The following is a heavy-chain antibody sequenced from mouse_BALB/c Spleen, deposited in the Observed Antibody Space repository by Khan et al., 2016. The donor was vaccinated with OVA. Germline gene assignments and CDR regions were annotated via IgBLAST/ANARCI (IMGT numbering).Heavy chain of an antibody. J-gene: IGHJ2*01. CDR1: GYRFTDSI. V-gene: IGHV1S136*01. D-gene: IGHD4-1*01. CDR3: SRGNWQSYYCDY. Sequence: EVQLQQSGPELVKPGTSVRMSCKASGYRFTDSIIHWMKQKPGQGLDWIGYINPYTGATKDNEKFKGKATLTSDKSSNTAYLELRSLTSADSAVYFCSRGNWQSYYCDYWGQGTTLTVSS. CDR2: INPYTGAT.